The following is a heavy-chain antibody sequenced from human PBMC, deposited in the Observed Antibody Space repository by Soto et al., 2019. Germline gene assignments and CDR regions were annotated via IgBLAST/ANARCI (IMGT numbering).Heavy chain of an antibody. Sequence: SETLSLTCAVCGGSFSGYYWSWIRQPPGKGLEWIGEINHSGSTNYNPSLKSRVTISVDTSKNQFSLKLSSVTAADTAVYYCASSGPNDYDFWSGYYTNYYGMDVWGQGTTVTVSS. D-gene: IGHD3-3*01. J-gene: IGHJ6*02. V-gene: IGHV4-34*01. CDR2: INHSGST. CDR1: GGSFSGYY. CDR3: ASSGPNDYDFWSGYYTNYYGMDV.